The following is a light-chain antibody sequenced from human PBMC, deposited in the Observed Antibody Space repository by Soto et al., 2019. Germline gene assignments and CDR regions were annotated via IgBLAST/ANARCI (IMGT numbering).Light chain of an antibody. CDR3: AAWDDRLDVSV. J-gene: IGLJ1*01. V-gene: IGLV1-44*01. CDR1: SSNIGSNT. Sequence: QSVLTQPPSASGTPGQIVAISCSGSSSNIGSNTVTWYQQLPGTAPKLLIYSTSQRSSGVPGRFSGSRSGASASLSISGLQSEDEAEYYCAAWDDRLDVSVFGTGTKLTVL. CDR2: STS.